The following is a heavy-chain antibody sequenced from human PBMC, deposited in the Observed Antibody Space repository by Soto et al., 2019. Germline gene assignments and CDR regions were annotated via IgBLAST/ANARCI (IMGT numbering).Heavy chain of an antibody. CDR3: ARDLWVEPELYYYGMDV. Sequence: KPSETLSLTCTVSGDSISSADCYWSWIRQTPGKGLEWIGHIFYSGTTYYNPSLKSRLTISVDTSKNHFSLRLTSVTAADTAVYYCARDLWVEPELYYYGMDVWGQGTTVTVSS. J-gene: IGHJ6*02. D-gene: IGHD1-1*01. V-gene: IGHV4-30-4*01. CDR1: GDSISSADCY. CDR2: IFYSGTT.